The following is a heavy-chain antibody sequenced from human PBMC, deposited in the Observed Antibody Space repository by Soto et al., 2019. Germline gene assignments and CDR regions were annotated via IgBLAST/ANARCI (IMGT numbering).Heavy chain of an antibody. J-gene: IGHJ4*02. Sequence: GGSLRLSCAASGFTFSSYAMHWVRQAPGKGLEWVAVISYDGSNKYYADSVKGRFTISRDNSKNTLYLQMNSLRAEDTAVYYCARGAYYYDSSGYPPLGYFDYWGQGTLVTVSS. CDR2: ISYDGSNK. CDR1: GFTFSSYA. D-gene: IGHD3-22*01. V-gene: IGHV3-30-3*01. CDR3: ARGAYYYDSSGYPPLGYFDY.